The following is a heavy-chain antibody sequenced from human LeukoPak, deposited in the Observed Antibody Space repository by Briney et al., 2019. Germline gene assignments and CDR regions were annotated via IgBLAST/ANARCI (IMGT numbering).Heavy chain of an antibody. CDR2: IKGDGSST. V-gene: IGHV3-74*01. Sequence: GESLRLSCAASGFTFSNYWIYWVRHAPGKRLMWVSRIKGDGSSTNYADSVKGRFTISRDNAKNRLNSLRVEDTAVYYCAKDPRVSYGDYIIRWGQGTLVIASS. D-gene: IGHD4-17*01. CDR1: GFTFSNYW. J-gene: IGHJ4*02. CDR3: AKDPRVSYGDYIIR.